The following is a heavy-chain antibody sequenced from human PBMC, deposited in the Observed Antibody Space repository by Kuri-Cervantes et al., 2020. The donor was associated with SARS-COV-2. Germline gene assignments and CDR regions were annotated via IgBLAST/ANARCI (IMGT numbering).Heavy chain of an antibody. J-gene: IGHJ5*02. CDR3: ARDLRLGKSLDH. D-gene: IGHD7-27*01. CDR2: ISGSGGST. CDR1: GFTFSSYA. V-gene: IGHV3-23*01. Sequence: GESLKISCAASGFTFSSYAMSWVRQAPGKGLEWVSAISGSGGSTYYADSVKGRFTISRDNAKNSVYLQMNSLRAEDTAVYYCARDLRLGKSLDHWGQGTLVTVSS.